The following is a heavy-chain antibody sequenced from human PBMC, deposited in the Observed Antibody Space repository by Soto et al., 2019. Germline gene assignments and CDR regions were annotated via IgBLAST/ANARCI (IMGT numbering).Heavy chain of an antibody. V-gene: IGHV1-2*02. Sequence: QVHLVQSGAEVKKPGASVKVSCKASGYTFTGYYIHWVRQAPGQGLEWMGWINPNSGGTNYPQKFQGRVTMTRDMSNSSAYMELSRLTSDDTAVYYCARGQSHQRVGDFDYWGQGTLVTVSS. CDR3: ARGQSHQRVGDFDY. J-gene: IGHJ4*02. D-gene: IGHD2-2*01. CDR2: INPNSGGT. CDR1: GYTFTGYY.